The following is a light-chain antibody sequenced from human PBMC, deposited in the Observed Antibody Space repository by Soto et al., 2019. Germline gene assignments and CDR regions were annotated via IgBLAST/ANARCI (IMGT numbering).Light chain of an antibody. CDR3: QHYGDSPPGFT. CDR2: GAS. CDR1: QSVSSTY. J-gene: IGKJ3*01. V-gene: IGKV3-20*01. Sequence: IGLTQSQGTLSLSPGERATLSCRASQSVSSTYLAWYQQKPGQAPRLLIYGASSRATGIPHMFGGSGSGTHFTLTISRREYDDFAVYYCQHYGDSPPGFTSGPGTTVDIK.